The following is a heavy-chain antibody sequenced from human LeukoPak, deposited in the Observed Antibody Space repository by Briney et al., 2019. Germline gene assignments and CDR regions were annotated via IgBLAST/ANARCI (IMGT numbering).Heavy chain of an antibody. Sequence: GGSLRLSCAAPGFTFSSYAMHWVRQAPGKGLEWVAVISYDGSNKYYADSVKGRFTISRDNSKNTLYLQMNSLRAGDTAVYYCARAQDYRLVPFDYWGQGTLVTVSS. J-gene: IGHJ4*02. CDR3: ARAQDYRLVPFDY. CDR1: GFTFSSYA. V-gene: IGHV3-30-3*01. CDR2: ISYDGSNK. D-gene: IGHD3-9*01.